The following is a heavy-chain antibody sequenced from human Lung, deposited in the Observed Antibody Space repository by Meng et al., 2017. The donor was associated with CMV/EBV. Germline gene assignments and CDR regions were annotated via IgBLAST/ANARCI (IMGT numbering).Heavy chain of an antibody. CDR1: GGSISNYY. J-gene: IGHJ5*02. CDR3: ARVVKDIVVVPAAIWFDP. V-gene: IGHV4-59*01. CDR2: IYYTGST. Sequence: SXTLSLXCTVSGGSISNYYWSWIRQPPGKGLEWIGYIYYTGSTNYNPSLKSRVTISLDTPKKQFSLKLSSVTAADTAVYYCARVVKDIVVVPAAIWFDPWGQGXLVTVSS. D-gene: IGHD2-2*01.